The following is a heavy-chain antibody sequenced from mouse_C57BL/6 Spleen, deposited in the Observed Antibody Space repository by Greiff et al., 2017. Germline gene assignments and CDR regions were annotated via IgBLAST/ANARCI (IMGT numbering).Heavy chain of an antibody. CDR2: IRSKSNNYAT. CDR1: GFSFNTYA. V-gene: IGHV10-1*01. CDR3: VRHDGSSYGGWYFDV. D-gene: IGHD1-1*01. Sequence: DVMLVESGGGLVQPKGSLKLSCAASGFSFNTYAMNWVRQAPGKGLEWVARIRSKSNNYATYYADSVKDRFTISRDDSESMLYLQMNNLKTEDTAMYYCVRHDGSSYGGWYFDVWGTGTTVTVSS. J-gene: IGHJ1*03.